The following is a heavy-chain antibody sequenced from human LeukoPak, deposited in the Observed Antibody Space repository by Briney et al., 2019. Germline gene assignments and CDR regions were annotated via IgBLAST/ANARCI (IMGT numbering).Heavy chain of an antibody. CDR2: ISAYNGNT. Sequence: ASVKVSCKASGDTFTNYYMHWVRQAPGQGLEWMGWISAYNGNTNYAQKLQGRVTMTTDTSTSTAYMELRSLRSDDTAVYYCARGNLLWFGELSNWFDPWGQGTLVTVSS. CDR1: GDTFTNYY. J-gene: IGHJ5*02. CDR3: ARGNLLWFGELSNWFDP. D-gene: IGHD3-10*01. V-gene: IGHV1-18*04.